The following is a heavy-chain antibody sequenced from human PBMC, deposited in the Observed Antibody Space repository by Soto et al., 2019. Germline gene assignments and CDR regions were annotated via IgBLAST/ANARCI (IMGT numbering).Heavy chain of an antibody. V-gene: IGHV3-21*01. J-gene: IGHJ6*02. Sequence: LRLSCAGSGFTFSRYSMNWVRQAPGKGLEWVASIGTRGDIYYAESVKGRLTISRDNAKNSLSLEMDSLRVEDTGVYYCAREETAWPLAYGLDVWGQGTTVTVSS. CDR3: AREETAWPLAYGLDV. CDR2: IGTRGDI. CDR1: GFTFSRYS. D-gene: IGHD2-21*02.